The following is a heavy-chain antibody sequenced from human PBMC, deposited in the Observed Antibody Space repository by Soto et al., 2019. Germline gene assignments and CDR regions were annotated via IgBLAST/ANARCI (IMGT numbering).Heavy chain of an antibody. J-gene: IGHJ3*02. D-gene: IGHD3-22*01. V-gene: IGHV3-23*01. CDR1: GFTFSSSA. Sequence: GXSLRLSCAASGFTFSSSAISWVHQAPGKGLEWVSAISRGGGSTYYADSVKGRFTISRDNSKNTLYLQMKSLRAEDTAVYYCAKRESGSAFDIWGQGTMVTVSS. CDR3: AKRESGSAFDI. CDR2: ISRGGGST.